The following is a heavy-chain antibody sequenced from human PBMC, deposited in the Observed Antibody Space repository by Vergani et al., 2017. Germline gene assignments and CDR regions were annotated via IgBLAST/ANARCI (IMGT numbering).Heavy chain of an antibody. CDR2: IYHSGST. D-gene: IGHD3-22*01. Sequence: QVQLQESGPGLVKPSETLSLIRAVSGYSISSGYYWGWIRQPPGKGLEWIGSIYHSGSTYYNPSLKSRVTISVDTSKNQFSLKLSSVTAADTAVYYCARHIDSSGYYVGWFDPWGQGTLVTVSS. CDR3: ARHIDSSGYYVGWFDP. CDR1: GYSISSGYY. V-gene: IGHV4-38-2*01. J-gene: IGHJ5*02.